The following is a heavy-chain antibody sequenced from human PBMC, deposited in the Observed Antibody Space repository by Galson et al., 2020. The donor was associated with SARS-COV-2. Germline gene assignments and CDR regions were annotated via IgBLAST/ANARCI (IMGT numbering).Heavy chain of an antibody. CDR3: ATQTVPDFFYDYVDV. CDR2: IFDDGDT. V-gene: IGHV3-66*02. Sequence: GGSLRLSCAASGFTVTNNYITWVRQAPGKGLEWVSDIFDDGDTLYADSVRGRFTISRDSSKNTVYLQMNSLRADDTALYYCATQTVPDFFYDYVDVWGKGSTVTISS. CDR1: GFTVTNNY. J-gene: IGHJ6*03. D-gene: IGHD3-3*01.